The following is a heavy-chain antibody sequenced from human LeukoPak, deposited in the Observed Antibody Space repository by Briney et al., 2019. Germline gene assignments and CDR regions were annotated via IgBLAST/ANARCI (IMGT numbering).Heavy chain of an antibody. J-gene: IGHJ4*02. Sequence: GGSLRLSCAASGFTVRSTYMSWVRQAPGKGLEWVSVIYADGSTNYADSVKGRFTISRDNSKNTMSFQMNSLRAEDTAVYYCARGYSSGWYYFDYWGQGTLVTVSS. CDR1: GFTVRSTY. V-gene: IGHV3-53*01. CDR2: IYADGST. D-gene: IGHD6-19*01. CDR3: ARGYSSGWYYFDY.